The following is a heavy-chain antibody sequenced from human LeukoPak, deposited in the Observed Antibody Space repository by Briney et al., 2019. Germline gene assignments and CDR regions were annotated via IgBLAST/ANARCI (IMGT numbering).Heavy chain of an antibody. V-gene: IGHV4-39*07. CDR2: IYYSGST. Sequence: SETLSLTCTVSGGSISSSSYYWGWIRQPPGKGLEWTGNIYYSGSTYYSSSLKSRVIISVDTSKNQFSLKLSSVTAADTAVYYCARDVDTDSNWFDPWGQGTLVTVSS. CDR3: ARDVDTDSNWFDP. CDR1: GGSISSSSYY. D-gene: IGHD5-18*01. J-gene: IGHJ5*02.